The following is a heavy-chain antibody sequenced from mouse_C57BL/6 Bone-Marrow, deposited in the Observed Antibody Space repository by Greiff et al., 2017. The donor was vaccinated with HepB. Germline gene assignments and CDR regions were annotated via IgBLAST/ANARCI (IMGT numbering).Heavy chain of an antibody. V-gene: IGHV1-59*01. CDR3: ARAHYGSPHYYAMDY. CDR2: IDPSDSYT. CDR1: GYTFTSYW. Sequence: VQLQQPGAELVRPGTSVKLSCKASGYTFTSYWMHWVKQRPGQGLEWIGVIDPSDSYTNYNQKFKGKATLTVDTSSSTAYMQLSSLTSEDSAVYYCARAHYGSPHYYAMDYWGQGTSVTVSS. J-gene: IGHJ4*01. D-gene: IGHD1-1*01.